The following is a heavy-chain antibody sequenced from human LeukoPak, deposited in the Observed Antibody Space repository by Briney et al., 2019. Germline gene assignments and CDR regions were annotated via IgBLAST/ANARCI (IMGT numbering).Heavy chain of an antibody. D-gene: IGHD1-26*01. V-gene: IGHV4-59*01. J-gene: IGHJ4*02. Sequence: SETLSLTCTVSGGSIGSYYWSWIRQPPGKGLEWIGYIYYSGSTNYNPSLKSRVTISVDTSKNQFSLKLSSVTAADTAVYYCARGEWELPLDYWGQGTLVTVSS. CDR2: IYYSGST. CDR1: GGSIGSYY. CDR3: ARGEWELPLDY.